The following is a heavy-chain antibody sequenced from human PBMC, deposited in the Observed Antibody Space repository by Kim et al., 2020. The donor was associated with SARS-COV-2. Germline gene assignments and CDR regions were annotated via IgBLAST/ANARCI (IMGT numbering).Heavy chain of an antibody. CDR3: ARFYGSGSYYMNFDD. D-gene: IGHD3-10*01. J-gene: IGHJ4*02. Sequence: PSFQGHVTISADKSISTAYLQWSSLKASDTAMYYCARFYGSGSYYMNFDDWGQGTLVTVSS. V-gene: IGHV5-10-1*01.